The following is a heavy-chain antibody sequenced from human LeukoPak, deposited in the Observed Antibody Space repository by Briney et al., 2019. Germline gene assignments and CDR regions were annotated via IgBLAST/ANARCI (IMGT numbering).Heavy chain of an antibody. V-gene: IGHV3-23*01. D-gene: IGHD3-3*01. CDR2: ISGSGGST. Sequence: PGGSLRLSCAASGFTFSSYAMSWVRQAPGKGLEWVSAISGSGGSTYYADSVKGRFTISRDNSKNTLYLQMNSLRAEDTAVYYCAKEALDYDFWSGPYWYFDLWGRGTLVTVSS. J-gene: IGHJ2*01. CDR1: GFTFSSYA. CDR3: AKEALDYDFWSGPYWYFDL.